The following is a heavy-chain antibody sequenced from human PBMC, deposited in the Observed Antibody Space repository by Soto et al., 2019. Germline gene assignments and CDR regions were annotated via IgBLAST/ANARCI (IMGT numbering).Heavy chain of an antibody. D-gene: IGHD1-26*01. CDR1: GGTFSSYT. CDR2: IIPILGIA. J-gene: IGHJ4*02. V-gene: IGHV1-69*02. CDR3: ARAIVSGETDY. Sequence: ASVKVSCKASGGTFSSYTISWVRQAPGQGLEWMGRIIPILGIANYAQKFQGRVTITADKSTSTAYMELSSLRSEDTAVYYCARAIVSGETDYWGQGTLVTVSS.